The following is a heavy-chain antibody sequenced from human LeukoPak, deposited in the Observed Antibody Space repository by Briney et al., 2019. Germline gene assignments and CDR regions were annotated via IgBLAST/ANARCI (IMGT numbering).Heavy chain of an antibody. CDR1: GLSFSTFA. CDR2: LRGNGET. Sequence: GGSLRLSCAASGLSFSTFAMSWVRQGPARGLEWVSSLRGNGETFYAESVKGRFTLSSDSSRNTVYLHLNNLKVEDTAMYYCARPSWVSSTDAVRWGQGTLVTVSS. CDR3: ARPSWVSSTDAVR. V-gene: IGHV3-23*01. D-gene: IGHD3-16*01. J-gene: IGHJ4*02.